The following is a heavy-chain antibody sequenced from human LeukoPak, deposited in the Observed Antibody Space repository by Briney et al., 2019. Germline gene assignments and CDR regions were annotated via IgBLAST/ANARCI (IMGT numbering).Heavy chain of an antibody. D-gene: IGHD1-26*01. Sequence: GASVKVSCKASGYTFTGYYMHWVRQAPGQGLEWMGWINPNSGGTNYAQKFQGRVTMTRDTSISTAYMELSRLRSDDTAVYYRARDKGKYSGSYPLDYWGQGTLVTVSS. V-gene: IGHV1-2*02. CDR1: GYTFTGYY. J-gene: IGHJ4*02. CDR3: ARDKGKYSGSYPLDY. CDR2: INPNSGGT.